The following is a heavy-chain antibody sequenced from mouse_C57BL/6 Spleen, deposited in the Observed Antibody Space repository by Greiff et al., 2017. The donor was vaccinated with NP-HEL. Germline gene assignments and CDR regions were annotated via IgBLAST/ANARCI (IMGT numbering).Heavy chain of an antibody. J-gene: IGHJ3*01. D-gene: IGHD1-1*01. CDR1: GYTFTTYP. CDR3: ARPDYYGISTFAY. Sequence: VKLMESGAELVKPGASVKMSCKASGYTFTTYPIEWMKQNHGKSLEWIGNFHPYNDDTKYNEKFKGKATLTVEKSSSTVYLELSRLTSDDSAVYYCARPDYYGISTFAYWGQGTLVTVSA. V-gene: IGHV1-47*01. CDR2: FHPYNDDT.